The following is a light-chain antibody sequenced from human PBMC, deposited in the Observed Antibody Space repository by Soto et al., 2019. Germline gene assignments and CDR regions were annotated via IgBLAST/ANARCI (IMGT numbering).Light chain of an antibody. Sequence: ETVMTQSPPTLPLSPGERAIVSCRASQSIGTYLAWYQQKRGQSPRLLIYGASSRATGIPDRFSGIGSGTDFTLTISSLQSEDFAVYYCQQYNKWPIITFCQGTRLEIK. V-gene: IGKV3D-15*01. CDR1: QSIGTY. CDR2: GAS. J-gene: IGKJ5*01. CDR3: QQYNKWPIIT.